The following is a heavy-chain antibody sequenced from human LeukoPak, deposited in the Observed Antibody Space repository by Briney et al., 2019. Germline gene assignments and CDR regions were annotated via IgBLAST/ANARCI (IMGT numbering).Heavy chain of an antibody. CDR3: VGWGISGITNH. CDR1: GFSFGSYS. V-gene: IGHV3-7*01. CDR2: TKQDGSEK. J-gene: IGHJ4*02. Sequence: GGSLRLSCAASGFSFGSYSMNWVRLAPGKGLEWVAQTKQDGSEKYYVDSVKGRFTTSRDKNSLFLQMNSVRAEDTAVYYCVGWGISGITNHWGQGTLVTVSS. D-gene: IGHD1-7*01.